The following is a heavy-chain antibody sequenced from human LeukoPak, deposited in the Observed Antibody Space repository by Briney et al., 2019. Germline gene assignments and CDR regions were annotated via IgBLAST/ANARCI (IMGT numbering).Heavy chain of an antibody. CDR2: TYYRSKLYN. Sequence: SQTLSLTCALSGDSVSSNSAAWNWIRQSPSRGLEWLGRTYYRSKLYNDYAVSVKSRITINPDTSKNQFSLQLNSVTPEDTAVYYCARGGYNWNDVWFDPWGQGTLVTVSS. CDR1: GDSVSSNSAA. CDR3: ARGGYNWNDVWFDP. J-gene: IGHJ5*02. V-gene: IGHV6-1*01. D-gene: IGHD1-1*01.